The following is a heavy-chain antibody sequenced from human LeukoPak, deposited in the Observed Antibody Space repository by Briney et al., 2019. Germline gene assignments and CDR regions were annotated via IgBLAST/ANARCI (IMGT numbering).Heavy chain of an antibody. D-gene: IGHD6-6*01. CDR3: AASSSYYFDY. J-gene: IGHJ4*02. CDR1: GFTFRSYS. Sequence: PGGSLRLSCAASGFTFRSYSMNWVRQAPGKGLEWVSSISSSSSYIYYADSVKGRFTISRDNAKNSQYLQMNSLRAEDTAVYYCAASSSYYFDYWGQGTLVTVSS. CDR2: ISSSSSYI. V-gene: IGHV3-21*01.